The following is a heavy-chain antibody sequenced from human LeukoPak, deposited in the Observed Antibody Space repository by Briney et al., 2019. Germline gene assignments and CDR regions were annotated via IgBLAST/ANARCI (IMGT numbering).Heavy chain of an antibody. J-gene: IGHJ4*02. CDR2: ISSSSSTI. V-gene: IGHV3-48*01. CDR1: GFTFSTYS. CDR3: ARVAEAAAFDY. D-gene: IGHD6-13*01. Sequence: GGSLRLSCAASGFTFSTYSMNWVRQAPGKGLEWVSYISSSSSTIYNADSVKGRFAISRDNAKNSLYLQMNSLRAEDTAVYYCARVAEAAAFDYWGQGTLVTASS.